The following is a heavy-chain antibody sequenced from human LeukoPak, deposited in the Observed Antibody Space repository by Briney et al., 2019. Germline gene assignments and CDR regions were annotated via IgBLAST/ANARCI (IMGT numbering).Heavy chain of an antibody. CDR3: ANGPDCSSTSCYWSYFDY. Sequence: GESLKISCAASGFTFSSYAMSWVRQAPGKGLEWVSGISGSGGSTYYADSLKGRFTISRDNSKNTLYLQMNSLRAEDTAVYYCANGPDCSSTSCYWSYFDYWGQGTLVTVSS. D-gene: IGHD2-2*01. J-gene: IGHJ4*02. CDR1: GFTFSSYA. V-gene: IGHV3-23*01. CDR2: ISGSGGST.